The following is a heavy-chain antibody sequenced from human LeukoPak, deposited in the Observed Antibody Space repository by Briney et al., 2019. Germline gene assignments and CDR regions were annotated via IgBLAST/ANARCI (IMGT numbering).Heavy chain of an antibody. CDR3: AREHYNKTWYQY. J-gene: IGHJ4*02. CDR1: GDSISSSGRFY. V-gene: IGHV4-39*02. Sequence: SETLSLTCSVSGDSISSSGRFYWGWLRQPPGKGLEWIGSMDYSGTTDYNPSLKSRVTLSVDTSKDQFSLKLTSVTAADTALYYFAREHYNKTWYQYWGQGTLVTVSS. CDR2: MDYSGTT. D-gene: IGHD2-2*01.